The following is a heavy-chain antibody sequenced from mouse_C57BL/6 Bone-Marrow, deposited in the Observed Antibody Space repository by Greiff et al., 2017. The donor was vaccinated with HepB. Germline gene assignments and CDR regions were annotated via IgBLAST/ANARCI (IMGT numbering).Heavy chain of an antibody. J-gene: IGHJ3*01. CDR2: IYPRSGNT. V-gene: IGHV1-81*01. D-gene: IGHD3-2*02. CDR3: ARRAAQATPFAY. CDR1: GYTFTSYG. Sequence: VQLQQSGAELARPGASVKLSCKASGYTFTSYGISWVKQRTGQGLEWIGEIYPRSGNTYYNEKFKGKATLTADKSSSTACMELRSLTSEDSAVYFCARRAAQATPFAYWGQGTLVTVSA.